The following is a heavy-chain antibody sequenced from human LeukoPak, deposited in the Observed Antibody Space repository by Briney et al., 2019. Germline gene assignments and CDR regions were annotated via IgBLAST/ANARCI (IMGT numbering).Heavy chain of an antibody. J-gene: IGHJ4*02. V-gene: IGHV4-31*01. CDR3: ARFISTTVTTFFDY. CDR2: IYYSGST. CDR1: GGSISSGGYY. D-gene: IGHD4-17*01. Sequence: SETLSLTCTVSGGSISSGGYYWSWIRQHPGKGLEWIGYIYYSGSTYYNPSLKSLVTISVDTSKNQFSLKLSSVTAADTAVYYCARFISTTVTTFFDYWGQGTLVTVSS.